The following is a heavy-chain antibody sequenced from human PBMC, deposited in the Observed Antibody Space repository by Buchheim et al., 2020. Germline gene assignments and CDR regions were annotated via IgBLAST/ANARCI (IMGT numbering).Heavy chain of an antibody. V-gene: IGHV3-21*01. CDR1: GFTFSSYS. CDR2: ISSSSSYI. J-gene: IGHJ6*02. D-gene: IGHD3-3*01. Sequence: EVQLVESGGGLVKPGGSLRLSCAASGFTFSSYSMKWVRQAPGKGLEWVSSISSSSSYIYYADSVKGRFTISSDNAKNSLYLQMNSLRAEDTAVYYCARASYDFWSGSNYGMDVWGQGTT. CDR3: ARASYDFWSGSNYGMDV.